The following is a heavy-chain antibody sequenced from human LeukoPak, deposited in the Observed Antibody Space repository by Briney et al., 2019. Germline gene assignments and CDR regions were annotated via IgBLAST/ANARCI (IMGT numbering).Heavy chain of an antibody. V-gene: IGHV1-69*06. CDR1: GGTFSSYA. Sequence: ASVKVSCKASGGTFSSYAISWVRQAPGQGLEWMGGIIPIFGTANYAQKFQGRVTITADKSTSTAYMELSSLRSEDTAVYYCARADFLRGRNWFDPWGQGTLVTVSS. CDR2: IIPIFGTA. J-gene: IGHJ5*02. D-gene: IGHD3-3*01. CDR3: ARADFLRGRNWFDP.